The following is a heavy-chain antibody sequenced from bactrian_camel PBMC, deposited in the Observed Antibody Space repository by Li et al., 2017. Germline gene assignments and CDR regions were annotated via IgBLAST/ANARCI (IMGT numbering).Heavy chain of an antibody. CDR3: AREAGTIGDCSDQSQYRY. CDR1: GITFDDSD. D-gene: IGHD1*01. Sequence: VQLVESGGGSVQAGGSLRLSCTASGITFDDSDMGWYRQAPGKEWEFVSSISTDGSTYTADSVKGRFTISRDKAKNVLYLQMNSLKPEDTGIYYCAREAGTIGDCSDQSQYRYWGQGTQVTVSS. J-gene: IGHJ4*01. V-gene: IGHV3S60*01. CDR2: ISTDGST.